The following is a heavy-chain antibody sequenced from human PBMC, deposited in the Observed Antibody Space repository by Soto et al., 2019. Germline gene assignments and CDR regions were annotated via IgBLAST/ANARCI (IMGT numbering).Heavy chain of an antibody. Sequence: QVQLQESGPGLVKPSETLSLTCTVSGGSISSYYWSWIRQPPGKGLEWIGYIYYSGSASYNPALNTQSAYSADSSKNQFSLKLSSVTAADTAVYYCARRYGGAFVIWGQGTMVTVSS. V-gene: IGHV4-59*01. D-gene: IGHD3-10*01. CDR2: IYYSGSA. CDR3: ARRYGGAFVI. CDR1: GGSISSYY. J-gene: IGHJ3*02.